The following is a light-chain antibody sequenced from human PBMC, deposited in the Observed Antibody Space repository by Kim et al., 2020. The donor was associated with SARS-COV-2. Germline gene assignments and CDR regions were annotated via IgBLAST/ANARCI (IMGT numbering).Light chain of an antibody. V-gene: IGKV1-5*03. CDR1: QSISSW. Sequence: DIQMTQSPSTLSASVGDRVTITCRASQSISSWLAWYQQKPGKAPKLLIYKASSLESGVPSRFSGSGSGTEFTLTISSLQPDDFATYYCQQYNSYSPSVTFGQGTKVDIK. J-gene: IGKJ1*01. CDR3: QQYNSYSPSVT. CDR2: KAS.